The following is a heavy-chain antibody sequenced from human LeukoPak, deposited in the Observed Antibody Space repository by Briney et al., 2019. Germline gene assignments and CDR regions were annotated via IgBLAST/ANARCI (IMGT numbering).Heavy chain of an antibody. Sequence: GGSLRLSCAASGFTVSSNYMNWVRQAPGKGLEWVSVIYGGGNIYYADSVKGRFTISRDSSKNTLYLQMNSLRAEDTAVYYCARGAGYNYPYYFDYWSQGTLVTVSS. CDR2: IYGGGNI. V-gene: IGHV3-53*01. J-gene: IGHJ4*02. CDR3: ARGAGYNYPYYFDY. D-gene: IGHD5-24*01. CDR1: GFTVSSNY.